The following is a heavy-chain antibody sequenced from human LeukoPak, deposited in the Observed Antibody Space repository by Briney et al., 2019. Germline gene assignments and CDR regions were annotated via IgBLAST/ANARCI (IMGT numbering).Heavy chain of an antibody. Sequence: PGRSLRLSCAASGFTFSSYAMHWVRQAPGKGLEWVAVISYDGSNKYYADSVKGRFTISRDNSKNTLYLQMNSLRAEDTAVYYCAIDPVVDYDSSGSRTWGNWFDPWGQGTLVTVSS. CDR2: ISYDGSNK. D-gene: IGHD3-22*01. CDR3: AIDPVVDYDSSGSRTWGNWFDP. V-gene: IGHV3-30*04. CDR1: GFTFSSYA. J-gene: IGHJ5*02.